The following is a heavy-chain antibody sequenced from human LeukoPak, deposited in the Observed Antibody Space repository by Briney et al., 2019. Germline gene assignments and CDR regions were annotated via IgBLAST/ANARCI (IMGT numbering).Heavy chain of an antibody. V-gene: IGHV4-31*03. CDR2: IYYSGST. D-gene: IGHD2-15*01. J-gene: IGHJ4*02. Sequence: PSQTLSLTCTVSGGSISSGGYHWSWIRQHPGKGLEWIGYIYYSGSTYYNPSLKSRVTISVDTSKNQFSLKLSSVTAADTAVYYCARESRYCSGGSCSRLDYWGQGTLVTVSS. CDR3: ARESRYCSGGSCSRLDY. CDR1: GGSISSGGYH.